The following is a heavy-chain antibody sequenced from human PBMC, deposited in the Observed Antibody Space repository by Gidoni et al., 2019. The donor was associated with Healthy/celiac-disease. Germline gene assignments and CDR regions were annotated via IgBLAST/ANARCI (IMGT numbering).Heavy chain of an antibody. CDR2: FDPEDGET. Sequence: QVQLVQSRAEVKKPGASVKVSCKVSGYTLPELSRHWGRQAPGKGLEWMGGFDPEDGETIYAQKFQGRVTMTEDTSTDTAYMELSSLRSEDTAVYYCATPQSLAAAGSLDIEFDYWGQGTLVTVSS. V-gene: IGHV1-24*01. J-gene: IGHJ4*02. CDR3: ATPQSLAAAGSLDIEFDY. CDR1: GYTLPELS. D-gene: IGHD6-13*01.